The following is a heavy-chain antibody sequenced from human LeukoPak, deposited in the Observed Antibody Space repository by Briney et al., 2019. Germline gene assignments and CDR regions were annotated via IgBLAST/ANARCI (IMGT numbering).Heavy chain of an antibody. J-gene: IGHJ4*02. V-gene: IGHV3-53*01. CDR3: ARGEGYSSFDY. CDR2: IYSGGST. D-gene: IGHD5-18*01. CDR1: GFTVSSNY. Sequence: GGSLRLSCAASGFTVSSNYMSWVRQTPGKGLEWVSVIYSGGSTYYADSVKGRFTISRDNSKNTLYLQMNSLRAEDTAVYYCARGEGYSSFDYWGQGTLVTVSS.